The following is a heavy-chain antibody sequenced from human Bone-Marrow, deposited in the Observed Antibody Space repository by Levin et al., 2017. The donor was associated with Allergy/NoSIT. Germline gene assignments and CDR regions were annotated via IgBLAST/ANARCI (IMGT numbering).Heavy chain of an antibody. CDR3: AQRRDSRNPCYYCGMDV. CDR2: IYWDDDK. D-gene: IGHD4-11*01. V-gene: IGHV2-5*02. J-gene: IGHJ6*02. Sequence: SGPTLVKPTQTLTLTCTFSGFSLSPTGVAVGWIRQPPGKALEWLALIYWDDDKRFSPSLKRRLTISKDTATNQVVLTMTNMDPVDTATYYCAQRRDSRNPCYYCGMDVWGPGTTVTVSS. CDR1: GFSLSPTGVA.